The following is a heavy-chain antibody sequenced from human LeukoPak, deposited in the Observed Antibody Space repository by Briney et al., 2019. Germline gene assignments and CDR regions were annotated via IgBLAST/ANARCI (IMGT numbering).Heavy chain of an antibody. D-gene: IGHD3-10*01. Sequence: ASVKVSCKASGYTFTSYGISWVRQAPGQGLEWMGWISAYNGNTNYAQKLQGRVTMTTDTSTSTAYMELRSLRSGDTAVYYCARGVPMWFGDRKNSFDYWGQGALVTVSS. CDR3: ARGVPMWFGDRKNSFDY. J-gene: IGHJ4*02. CDR2: ISAYNGNT. CDR1: GYTFTSYG. V-gene: IGHV1-18*01.